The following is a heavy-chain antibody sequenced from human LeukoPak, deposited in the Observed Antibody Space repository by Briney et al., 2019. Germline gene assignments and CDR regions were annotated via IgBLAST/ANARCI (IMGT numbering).Heavy chain of an antibody. CDR1: GASVSSGSYY. D-gene: IGHD2-8*01. J-gene: IGHJ5*02. Sequence: SETLSLTCTVSGASVSSGSYYWSWIRQPPGKGLEWIGYLYYSGSTNYDPSLKNRVTISLDASKNQLSLRLTSVAAADTAVYYCARVLYDSFDPWGQGTLVTVSS. CDR3: ARVLYDSFDP. CDR2: LYYSGST. V-gene: IGHV4-61*01.